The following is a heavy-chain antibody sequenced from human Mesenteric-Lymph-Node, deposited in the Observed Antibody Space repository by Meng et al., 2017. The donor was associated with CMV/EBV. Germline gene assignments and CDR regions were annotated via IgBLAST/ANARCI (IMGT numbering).Heavy chain of an antibody. CDR2: IYYSGST. V-gene: IGHV4-61*01. J-gene: IGHJ6*02. Sequence: ESLKISCTVSGGSVSSGSYYWSWSRQTPGKGLEWIGYIYYSGSTNYNPSLKSRVTISVDTSKNQFSLKLSSVTAADTAVYYCARLLVVPAGGYYYGMDVWGQGTTVTVSS. CDR3: ARLLVVPAGGYYYGMDV. D-gene: IGHD2-2*01. CDR1: GGSVSSGSYY.